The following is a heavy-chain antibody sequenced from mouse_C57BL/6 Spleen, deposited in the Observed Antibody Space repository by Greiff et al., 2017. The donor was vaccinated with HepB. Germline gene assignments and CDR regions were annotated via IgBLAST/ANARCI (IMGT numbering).Heavy chain of an antibody. CDR1: GYAFSSSW. D-gene: IGHD1-1*01. CDR3: AAITTDSGFAY. CDR2: IYPGDGDT. J-gene: IGHJ3*01. Sequence: VQLQQSGPELVKPGASVKISCKASGYAFSSSWMNWVKQRPGKGLEWIGRIYPGDGDTNYNGKFKGKATLTADKSSSTAYMQLSSLTSEDSAVYFWAAITTDSGFAYWGQGTLVTVSA. V-gene: IGHV1-82*01.